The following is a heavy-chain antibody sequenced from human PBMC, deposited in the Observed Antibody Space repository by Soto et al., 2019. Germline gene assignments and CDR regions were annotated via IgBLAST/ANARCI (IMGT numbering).Heavy chain of an antibody. CDR2: ANPILGMS. V-gene: IGHV1-69*02. D-gene: IGHD3-10*01. CDR1: GGTFNFYT. CDR3: ATSYGSGSTHFDY. J-gene: IGHJ4*02. Sequence: QVQLVQSGAEVKKPGSSVKVSCTASGGTFNFYTINWVRQAPGQRPEWVGRANPILGMSSSASKLQGRVTMTADKSTSKAYMDLTGLKSEDTAVYYCATSYGSGSTHFDYWGQGTLVTVSS.